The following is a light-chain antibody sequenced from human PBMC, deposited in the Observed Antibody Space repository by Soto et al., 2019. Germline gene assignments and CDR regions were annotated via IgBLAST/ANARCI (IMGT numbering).Light chain of an antibody. J-gene: IGLJ2*01. CDR2: SNN. CDR1: SSNLGSNT. V-gene: IGLV1-44*01. Sequence: QSVLTQPPSAYGTPGQRVTISCSGSSSNLGSNTVNWYQQLPGTAPTLLIYSNNQRPSGVPDRFSGSKSGTSASLAISGLQSEDEADYYCAAWDDSLNGVVFGGGTKLTVL. CDR3: AAWDDSLNGVV.